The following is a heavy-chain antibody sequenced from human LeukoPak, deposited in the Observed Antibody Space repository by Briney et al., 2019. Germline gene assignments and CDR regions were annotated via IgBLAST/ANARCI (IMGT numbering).Heavy chain of an antibody. V-gene: IGHV3-21*01. J-gene: IGHJ4*02. Sequence: GGSLRLSCAASGFTFSTYWMHWVRQAPGKGLEWVSSISSSSSYIYYADSVKGRFTISRDNAKNSLYLQMNSLRAEDTAVYYCARDAYSSSFDYWGQGTLVTVSS. CDR2: ISSSSSYI. CDR3: ARDAYSSSFDY. CDR1: GFTFSTYW. D-gene: IGHD6-13*01.